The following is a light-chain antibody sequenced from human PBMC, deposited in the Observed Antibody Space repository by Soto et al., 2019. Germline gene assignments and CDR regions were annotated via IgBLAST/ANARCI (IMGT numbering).Light chain of an antibody. Sequence: DIQMTHSPSTLSASVGDTVTVTCWASQSVSGWLAWYQQKPGEAPKLLIYAASSLQSGVPSRFSGSASGTEFTLTISSLQPEDFATYYCQQVSGYPLSFGGGTKVDIK. CDR2: AAS. J-gene: IGKJ4*01. CDR1: QSVSGW. V-gene: IGKV1-5*01. CDR3: QQVSGYPLS.